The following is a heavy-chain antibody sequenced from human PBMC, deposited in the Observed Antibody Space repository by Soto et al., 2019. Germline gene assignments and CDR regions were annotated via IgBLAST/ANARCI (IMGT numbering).Heavy chain of an antibody. J-gene: IGHJ4*02. CDR3: ARGRWLQLIYFDY. Sequence: LSLTCTVSGGSISSYYWSWIRQPPGKGLEWIGCIYYSGSTNYNPSLKSRVTISVDTSKNQFSLNLRSVTAADTAVYYCARGRWLQLIYFDYWGQGTLVTVSS. V-gene: IGHV4-59*01. CDR1: GGSISSYY. CDR2: IYYSGST. D-gene: IGHD5-12*01.